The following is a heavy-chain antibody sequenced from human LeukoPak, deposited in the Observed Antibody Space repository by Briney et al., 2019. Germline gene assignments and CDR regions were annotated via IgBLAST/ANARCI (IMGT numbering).Heavy chain of an antibody. CDR3: ARVARYDFWSGYIT. V-gene: IGHV1-3*01. Sequence: AASVKASCKASGYTFTSYAMHWVRQAPGQRLEWMGWINAGNGNTKYSQKSQGRVTITRDTSASTAYMELSSLRSEDTAVYYCARVARYDFWSGYITWGQGTLVTVSS. D-gene: IGHD3-3*01. J-gene: IGHJ5*02. CDR2: INAGNGNT. CDR1: GYTFTSYA.